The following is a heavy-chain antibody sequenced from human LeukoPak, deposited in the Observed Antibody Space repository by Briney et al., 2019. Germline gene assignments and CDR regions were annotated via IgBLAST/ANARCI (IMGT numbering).Heavy chain of an antibody. V-gene: IGHV3-7*03. CDR2: IKQDGSEK. CDR3: ARGLTYYYDSSGYLDYMDV. J-gene: IGHJ6*03. CDR1: GFTFSSYW. Sequence: GGSLRLSCAASGFTFSSYWMSWVRQAPGKGLEWVANIKQDGSEKYYVDSVKGRFTISRDNAKNSLYLQMNSLRAEDTAVYYCARGLTYYYDSSGYLDYMDVWGKGTTVTISS. D-gene: IGHD3-22*01.